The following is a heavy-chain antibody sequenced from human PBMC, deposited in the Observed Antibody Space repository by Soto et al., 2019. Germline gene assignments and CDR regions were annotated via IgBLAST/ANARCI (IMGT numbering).Heavy chain of an antibody. CDR2: IYYSGST. J-gene: IGHJ6*02. D-gene: IGHD1-26*01. Sequence: PSETLSLTCTVSGGFISSSSYYWGWIRQPPGKGLEWIGSIYYSGSTYYNPSLKSRVTISVDTSKNQFSLKLTSVTAADTATYYCARLFIVGAPGSYYTGLDVWGQGTTVTVSS. CDR3: ARLFIVGAPGSYYTGLDV. CDR1: GGFISSSSYY. V-gene: IGHV4-39*07.